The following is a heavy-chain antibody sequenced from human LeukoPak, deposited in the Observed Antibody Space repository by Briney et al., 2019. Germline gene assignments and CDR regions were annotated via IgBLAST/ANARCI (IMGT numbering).Heavy chain of an antibody. V-gene: IGHV3-30*18. CDR2: ASYDGGYK. Sequence: GGSLRPSCAASGFTFSSYAMHWVRQAPGKGLEWVAVASYDGGYKYYADSVKGRFTISRDNSKNTLYLQMNSLRAEDTAVYYCAKDRSPKLLVLEYWGQGTLVTVSS. CDR3: AKDRSPKLLVLEY. J-gene: IGHJ4*02. D-gene: IGHD3-10*01. CDR1: GFTFSSYA.